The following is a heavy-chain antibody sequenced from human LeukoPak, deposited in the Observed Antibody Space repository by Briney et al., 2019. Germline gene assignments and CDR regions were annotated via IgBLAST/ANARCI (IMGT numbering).Heavy chain of an antibody. V-gene: IGHV4-61*02. D-gene: IGHD6-19*01. Sequence: SETLSLTCTVSGGSISSGSYYWSWIRQPAGKGLEWIGRIYTSGSTNYNPSLKSRVTKSVDTSKNQFSLKLSSVTAADTAVYYCARVGEPSSGWSISFPGYYFDYWGQGTLVTVSS. CDR2: IYTSGST. CDR3: ARVGEPSSGWSISFPGYYFDY. CDR1: GGSISSGSYY. J-gene: IGHJ4*02.